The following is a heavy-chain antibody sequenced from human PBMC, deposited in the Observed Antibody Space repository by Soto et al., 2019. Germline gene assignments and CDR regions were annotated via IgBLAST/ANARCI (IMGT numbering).Heavy chain of an antibody. CDR1: GFTFSTSG. D-gene: IGHD6-13*01. CDR2: ISHDGSVT. J-gene: IGHJ5*02. Sequence: QVQMVESGGGVVQPGTSLRLSCATSGFTFSTSGMRWVRQAPGKGLEWVAMISHDGSVTYYTDSVQGRFTISRDTPKNTLYLQMNSLRDEDTAIYYCAKDWGSSGWYNWFDPWGQGTQVTVS. CDR3: AKDWGSSGWYNWFDP. V-gene: IGHV3-30*18.